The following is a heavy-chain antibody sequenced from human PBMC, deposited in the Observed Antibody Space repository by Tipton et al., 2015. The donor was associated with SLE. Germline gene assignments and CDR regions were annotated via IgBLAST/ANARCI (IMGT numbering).Heavy chain of an antibody. D-gene: IGHD3-16*01. J-gene: IGHJ3*01. CDR1: GFNFGDFA. V-gene: IGHV3-49*04. Sequence: SLRLSCTASGFNFGDFAMTWVRQAPGKGLEWVGFIRSKAYGGTTEYAASVKGRFTISRNDSTSIAYLQMNTLRTEDTAVYYCARVWGLDAFDFWGQGTMVTVSS. CDR2: IRSKAYGGTT. CDR3: ARVWGLDAFDF.